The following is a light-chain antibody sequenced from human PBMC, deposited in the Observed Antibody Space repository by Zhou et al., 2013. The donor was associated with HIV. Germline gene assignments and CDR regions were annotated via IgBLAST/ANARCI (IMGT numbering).Light chain of an antibody. V-gene: IGKV3-11*01. Sequence: EIVLTQSPATLSLSPGERATLSCRASQSVARFLAWYQQKPGQAPRLLIYDTSNRATGIPARFSGSGSGTDFTLTISSLEPEDFAVYYCQQYGTLPGTFGPGPSGYPT. CDR1: QSVARF. CDR2: DTS. J-gene: IGKJ3*01. CDR3: QQYGTLPGT.